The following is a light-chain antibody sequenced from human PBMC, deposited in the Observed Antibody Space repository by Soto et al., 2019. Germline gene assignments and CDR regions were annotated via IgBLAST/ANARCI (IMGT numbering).Light chain of an antibody. V-gene: IGKV3-15*01. J-gene: IGKJ1*01. CDR1: QSVIIY. CDR2: RAS. CDR3: QQYANWPLT. Sequence: EIVLTQSPATLSLSPGERATLSCRASQSVIIYLAWLQPRPGQAPRLLIYRASTRATGIPARFSGSGSGTEFTLTISSLQSEDFAIYYCQQYANWPLTFGQGTKVDIK.